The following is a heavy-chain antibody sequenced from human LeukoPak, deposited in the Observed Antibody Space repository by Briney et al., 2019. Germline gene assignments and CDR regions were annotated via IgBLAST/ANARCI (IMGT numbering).Heavy chain of an antibody. CDR2: IYYSGST. CDR3: ARVLRAASWRSYDY. J-gene: IGHJ4*02. V-gene: IGHV4-61*01. Sequence: PSETLSLTCTVSGGSVSNSLYYWSWIRQPPGKGLERIGYIYYSGSTNYNPSLKSRVTISIDTSRNQFSLRLNPMTAADTAVYYCARVLRAASWRSYDYWGQGSLVTVSS. D-gene: IGHD5-18*01. CDR1: GGSVSNSLYY.